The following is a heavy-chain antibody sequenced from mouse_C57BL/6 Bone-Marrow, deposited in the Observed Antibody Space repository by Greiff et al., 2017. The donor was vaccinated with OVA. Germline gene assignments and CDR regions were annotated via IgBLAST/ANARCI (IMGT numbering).Heavy chain of an antibody. J-gene: IGHJ4*01. CDR1: GYTFTSYW. CDR2: IDPSDSYT. Sequence: VQLQQSGAELVMPGASVKLSCKASGYTFTSYWMHWVKQRPGQGLEWIGEIDPSDSYTNYNQKFKGKATLTVDKSSSTAYMQLSSLTSAASAVYYCARDSFTTEALDYWGQGTSVTVSS. D-gene: IGHD1-1*01. CDR3: ARDSFTTEALDY. V-gene: IGHV1-69*01.